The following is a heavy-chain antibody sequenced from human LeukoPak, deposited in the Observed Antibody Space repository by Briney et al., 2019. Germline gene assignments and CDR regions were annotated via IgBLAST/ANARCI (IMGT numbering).Heavy chain of an antibody. V-gene: IGHV5-51*01. CDR2: IYPGDSDT. CDR3: ARQSRSEAGHFDY. J-gene: IGHJ4*02. D-gene: IGHD6-19*01. CDR1: GYSFTSYW. Sequence: GESLKISCKGSGYSFTSYWIGWVRQMPGKGLEWMGIIYPGDSDTRYSPSFQGQVTTSADKSISTAYLQWSSLKASDTAMYYCARQSRSEAGHFDYWGQGTLVTVSS.